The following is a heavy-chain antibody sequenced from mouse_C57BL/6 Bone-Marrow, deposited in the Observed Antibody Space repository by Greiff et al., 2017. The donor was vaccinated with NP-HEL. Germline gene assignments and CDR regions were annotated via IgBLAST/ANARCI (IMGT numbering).Heavy chain of an antibody. Sequence: EVKLLESGPELVKPGASVKISCKASGYSFTGYYMNWVKQSPEKSLEWIGEINPSTGGTTYNQKFKAKATLTVDKSSSTAYMQLKSLTSEDSAVYYCARRRWKMYYFDYWGQGTTLTVSS. D-gene: IGHD1-1*01. V-gene: IGHV1-42*01. CDR1: GYSFTGYY. CDR2: INPSTGGT. CDR3: ARRRWKMYYFDY. J-gene: IGHJ2*01.